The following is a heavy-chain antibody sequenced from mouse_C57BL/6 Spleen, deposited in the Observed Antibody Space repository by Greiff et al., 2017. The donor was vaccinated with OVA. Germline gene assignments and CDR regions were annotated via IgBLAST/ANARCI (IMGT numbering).Heavy chain of an antibody. CDR3: ARRDGYDVKYAMDY. D-gene: IGHD2-2*01. V-gene: IGHV5-17*01. Sequence: EVQRVESGGGLVKPGGSLKLSCAASGFTFSDYGMHWVRQAPEKGLEWVAYISSGSSTIYYADTVKGRFTISRDNAKNTLFLQMTSLRSEDTAMYYCARRDGYDVKYAMDYWGQGTSVTVSS. J-gene: IGHJ4*01. CDR1: GFTFSDYG. CDR2: ISSGSSTI.